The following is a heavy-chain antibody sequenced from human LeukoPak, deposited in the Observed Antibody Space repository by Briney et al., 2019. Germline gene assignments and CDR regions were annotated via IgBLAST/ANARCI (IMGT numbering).Heavy chain of an antibody. CDR3: ARAISNYGDYGRFDY. V-gene: IGHV4-34*01. Sequence: SETLSLTCAVYGGSFSGYYWSWIRQPPGKGLEWIGEINHSGSTNYNPSLKSRVTISVDTSKNQFSLKLSSVTAADTAVYYCARAISNYGDYGRFDYWGQGTLVTVSS. D-gene: IGHD4-17*01. CDR1: GGSFSGYY. J-gene: IGHJ4*02. CDR2: INHSGST.